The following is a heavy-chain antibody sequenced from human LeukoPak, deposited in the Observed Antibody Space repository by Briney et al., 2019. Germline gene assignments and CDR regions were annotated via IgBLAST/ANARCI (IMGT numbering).Heavy chain of an antibody. D-gene: IGHD2-21*02. CDR3: AKSDGYGLIDS. V-gene: IGHV4-38-2*02. Sequence: PSETQSLTCTVSGYSISSGYYWGWVRQPPGKGLEWIGNIYSSGSTYYNSSLKSRVTISIDTSNNQVSLKMSSMTAADTAVYYCAKSDGYGLIDSWGQGTLVTVSS. J-gene: IGHJ5*01. CDR2: IYSSGST. CDR1: GYSISSGYY.